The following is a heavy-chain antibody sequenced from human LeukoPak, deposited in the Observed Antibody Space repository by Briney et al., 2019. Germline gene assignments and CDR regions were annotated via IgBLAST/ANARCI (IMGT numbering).Heavy chain of an antibody. CDR3: AKDMKYGQWLVREYFDY. V-gene: IGHV3-30*02. D-gene: IGHD6-19*01. J-gene: IGHJ4*02. CDR1: GFTFSSYG. Sequence: GGSLRLSCAASGFTFSSYGMHWVRQAPGKGLEWVAFIRYDGSNEYYADYVKGRFTISRDNSKNTLYLQMNSLRAEDTAVYYCAKDMKYGQWLVREYFDYWGQGTLVTVSS. CDR2: IRYDGSNE.